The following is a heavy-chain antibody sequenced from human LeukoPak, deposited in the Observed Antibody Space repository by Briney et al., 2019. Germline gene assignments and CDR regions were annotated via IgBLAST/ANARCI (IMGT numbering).Heavy chain of an antibody. CDR2: INPDSGGA. CDR3: AREPGHQREFDP. V-gene: IGHV1-2*02. J-gene: IGHJ5*02. CDR1: GYTFTDYY. Sequence: ASVKVSCKASGYTFTDYYMNWVRQAPGQGLEWMGWINPDSGGANYAQKFQGRVTMTRDTSISTAYMELSRLRSDDTAVYYCAREPGHQREFDPWGQGTLVTVSS.